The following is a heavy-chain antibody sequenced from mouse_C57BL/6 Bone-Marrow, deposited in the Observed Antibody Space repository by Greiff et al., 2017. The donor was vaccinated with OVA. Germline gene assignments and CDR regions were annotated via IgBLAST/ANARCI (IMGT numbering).Heavy chain of an antibody. V-gene: IGHV1-69*01. CDR2: IDPSDSYT. J-gene: IGHJ4*01. D-gene: IGHD2-1*01. Sequence: VQLQQPGAELVMPGASVKLSCKASGYTFTSYWMHWVKQRPGQGLEWIGEIDPSDSYTNYNQKFKGKSTLTVDKSSSTAYMQLSSLTSDDSAVYYCARLLYYGAMDYWGQGTSVTVSS. CDR3: ARLLYYGAMDY. CDR1: GYTFTSYW.